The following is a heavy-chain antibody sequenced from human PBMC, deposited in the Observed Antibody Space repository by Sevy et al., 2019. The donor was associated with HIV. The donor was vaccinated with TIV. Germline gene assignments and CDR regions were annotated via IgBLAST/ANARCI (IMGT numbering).Heavy chain of an antibody. Sequence: GGSLRLSCAASGFMFSKYGMHWVRQAPGKGLEWVAIISNDGSDKDYGDSVKGRFTISRDNSKDTVYLQMNSLRPEDTAVYYCANSRGGLVGGSWLYYYFAMDVWGQGTTVTVSS. J-gene: IGHJ6*02. V-gene: IGHV3-30*18. D-gene: IGHD6-13*01. CDR1: GFMFSKYG. CDR3: ANSRGGLVGGSWLYYYFAMDV. CDR2: ISNDGSDK.